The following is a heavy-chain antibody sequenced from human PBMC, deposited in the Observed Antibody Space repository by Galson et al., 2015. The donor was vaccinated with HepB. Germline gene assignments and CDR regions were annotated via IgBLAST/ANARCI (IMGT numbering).Heavy chain of an antibody. CDR1: GFTFGNYA. V-gene: IGHV3-23*01. Sequence: SLRLSCAASGFTFGNYAMTWVRQAPGKGLEWVAAISGSGVRTFHADSVKGRFTVSRDNSKNTLYLQMSSLRAEDTAVYYCAKGERYYYDSTGYWVYWGQGTLVTVSS. J-gene: IGHJ4*02. D-gene: IGHD3-22*01. CDR2: ISGSGVRT. CDR3: AKGERYYYDSTGYWVY.